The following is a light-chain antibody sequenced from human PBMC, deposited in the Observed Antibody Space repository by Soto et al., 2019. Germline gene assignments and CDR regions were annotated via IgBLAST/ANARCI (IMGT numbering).Light chain of an antibody. CDR1: QGISNS. CDR2: VAS. CDR3: QKYNSAPWT. V-gene: IGKV1-27*01. Sequence: DIQMTQSPSSLSASVGDRVTITCRASQGISNSLAGYQQQPGKGPKLLIYVASTLQSGVTSRFSGSGSGTDFTLTISSLQPEDVATYYCQKYNSAPWTFGQGTKVEIK. J-gene: IGKJ1*01.